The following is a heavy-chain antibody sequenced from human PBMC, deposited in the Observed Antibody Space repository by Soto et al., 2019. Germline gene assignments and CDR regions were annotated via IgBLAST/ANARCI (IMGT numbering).Heavy chain of an antibody. Sequence: SETLSLTCTVSGGSISSSNYYWAWIRQSPGNGLECIGSIYYSGSTYYNPSLKSRVTISADTAKNQFSLKVSSVTAADTAVYYCARRLAGTFDSWGQGTLVTVSS. D-gene: IGHD6-19*01. CDR3: ARRLAGTFDS. J-gene: IGHJ4*02. CDR2: IYYSGST. V-gene: IGHV4-39*01. CDR1: GGSISSSNYY.